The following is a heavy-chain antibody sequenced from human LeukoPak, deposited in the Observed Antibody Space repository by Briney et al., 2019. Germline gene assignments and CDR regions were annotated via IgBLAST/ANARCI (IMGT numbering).Heavy chain of an antibody. Sequence: SETLSLTCTVPGDSISTSDFYWGWIRQPPGKGLEWIGSIYFSGNTYYNPSLKSRLTISVDTSKNQFYLKLRSVTAADTAVYYCARDSRDHGDYKWFDPWGQGTLVTVSS. D-gene: IGHD4-17*01. J-gene: IGHJ5*02. CDR2: IYFSGNT. CDR3: ARDSRDHGDYKWFDP. CDR1: GDSISTSDFY. V-gene: IGHV4-39*07.